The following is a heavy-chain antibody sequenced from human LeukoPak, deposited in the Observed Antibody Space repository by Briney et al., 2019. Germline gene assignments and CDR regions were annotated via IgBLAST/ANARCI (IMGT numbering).Heavy chain of an antibody. CDR3: ARSVKYYYYMDV. Sequence: GESLKISCXGSGYSFTNYWIAWVRQMPGKGLKCMGIIYPGDSDTRYSPSFQGQVTISADKSISTAYLQWSSLKASDTAMYYCARSVKYYYYMDVWGKGTTVTVSS. J-gene: IGHJ6*03. V-gene: IGHV5-51*01. CDR1: GYSFTNYW. CDR2: IYPGDSDT.